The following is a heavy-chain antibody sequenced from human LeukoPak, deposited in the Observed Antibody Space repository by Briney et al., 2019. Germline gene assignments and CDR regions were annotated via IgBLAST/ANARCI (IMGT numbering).Heavy chain of an antibody. Sequence: ASVKVSCTASGYTFTGYYIYWVRQAPGQGLEWMGWINAGNGNTKYSQKFQGRVTITRDTSASTAYMELSSLRSEDTAVYYCARALHDCSSTSCYTLFDYWGQGTLVTVSS. D-gene: IGHD2-2*02. CDR3: ARALHDCSSTSCYTLFDY. CDR1: GYTFTGYY. CDR2: INAGNGNT. V-gene: IGHV1-3*01. J-gene: IGHJ4*02.